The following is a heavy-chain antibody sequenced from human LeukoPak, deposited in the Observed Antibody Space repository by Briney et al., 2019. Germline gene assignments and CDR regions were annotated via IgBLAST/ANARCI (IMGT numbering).Heavy chain of an antibody. V-gene: IGHV1-2*06. CDR2: INPNSGGT. J-gene: IGHJ5*02. CDR1: GYTFTGYY. Sequence: ASVKVSCKASGYTFTGYYMHWVRQAPGQGLEWMGRINPNSGGTNYAQKFQGRVTMTRDTSISTAYMELSRLRSDDTAVYYCARVASVTIFGVVIMGNWFDPWGRGTLVTVSS. D-gene: IGHD3-3*01. CDR3: ARVASVTIFGVVIMGNWFDP.